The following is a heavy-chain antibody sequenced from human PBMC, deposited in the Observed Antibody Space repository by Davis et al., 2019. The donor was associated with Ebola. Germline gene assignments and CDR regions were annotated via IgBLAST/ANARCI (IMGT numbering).Heavy chain of an antibody. D-gene: IGHD1-1*01. CDR2: ISAYNGNT. V-gene: IGHV1-18*04. CDR1: GYTFTDYY. CDR3: ARAQFPTTSDH. J-gene: IGHJ4*02. Sequence: ASVKVSCKASGYTFTDYYLHWVRQVPGQGLEWMGWISAYNGNTNYAQNVQGRVTMTTDTSTSTAYMEVGSLRSDDTAVYYCARAQFPTTSDHWGQGTLVTVSS.